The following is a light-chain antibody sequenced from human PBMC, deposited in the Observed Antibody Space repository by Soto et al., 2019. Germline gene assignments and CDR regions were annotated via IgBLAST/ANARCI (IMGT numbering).Light chain of an antibody. CDR3: QQYNSYSLT. CDR2: DAS. V-gene: IGKV1-5*01. CDR1: QSISSW. Sequence: DIHSTQSPSTLSASLVDRVTITCRASQSISSWLAWYQQKPGKAPKLLIYDASSLESGVPSRFSGSGSGTEFTLTISSLQPDDFATYYCQQYNSYSLTFGGGTKVDIK. J-gene: IGKJ4*01.